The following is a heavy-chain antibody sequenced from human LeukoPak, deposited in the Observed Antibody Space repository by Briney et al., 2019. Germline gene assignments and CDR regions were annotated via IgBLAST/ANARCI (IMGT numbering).Heavy chain of an antibody. J-gene: IGHJ4*02. CDR3: ARDRCSTTSCYSDY. Sequence: GGSLRLSCTASGFIFSSYGMHWVRQAPGKGLEWVAFMRYDGSSQYSADSVKGRFTLSRDNSKKTLYLQMNSLRPEDTAVYYCARDRCSTTSCYSDYWGQGTPVTVSS. CDR1: GFIFSSYG. CDR2: MRYDGSSQ. D-gene: IGHD2-2*01. V-gene: IGHV3-30*02.